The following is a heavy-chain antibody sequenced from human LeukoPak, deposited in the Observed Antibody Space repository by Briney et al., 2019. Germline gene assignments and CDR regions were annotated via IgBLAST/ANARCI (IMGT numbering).Heavy chain of an antibody. J-gene: IGHJ6*04. D-gene: IGHD3-10*01. V-gene: IGHV3-30*04. CDR1: GFTFSSYA. CDR2: ISYDGSNK. CDR3: ARTEFQTPISGLRYYYYGMDV. Sequence: GGSLRLSCAASGFTFSSYAMHWVRQAPGKGLEWVAVISYDGSNKYYADSVKGRFTISRDNSKNTLYLQMDSLRAEDTAVYYCARTEFQTPISGLRYYYYGMDVWGKGTTVTVSS.